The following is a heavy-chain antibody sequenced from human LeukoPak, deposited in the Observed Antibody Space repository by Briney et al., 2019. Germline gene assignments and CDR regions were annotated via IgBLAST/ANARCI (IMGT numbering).Heavy chain of an antibody. CDR1: DFTFSSYS. CDR3: AREGYTQYYFDC. V-gene: IGHV3-21*01. Sequence: GGSLRLSCAASDFTFSSYSMNWVHQAPGRGLEWVSSISSSSSYMYYADSVKGRFTISRDNAKNSLYLQMNSLRAEDTAVYYCAREGYTQYYFDCWGQGTLVTVSS. J-gene: IGHJ4*02. CDR2: ISSSSSYM. D-gene: IGHD5-18*01.